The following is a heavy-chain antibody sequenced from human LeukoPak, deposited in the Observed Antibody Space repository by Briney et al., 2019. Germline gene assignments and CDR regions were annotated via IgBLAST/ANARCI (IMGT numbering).Heavy chain of an antibody. J-gene: IGHJ4*02. V-gene: IGHV3-30-3*02. Sequence: GGSLRLSCAASRFTFSSYAMHWVRQAPGKGLEWVAVISYDGSNKYYADSVKGRFTISRDNSKNTLYLQMNSLRAEDTAIYYCAKFSYSSSWHFDYWGQGTLVTVSS. CDR1: RFTFSSYA. D-gene: IGHD6-13*01. CDR2: ISYDGSNK. CDR3: AKFSYSSSWHFDY.